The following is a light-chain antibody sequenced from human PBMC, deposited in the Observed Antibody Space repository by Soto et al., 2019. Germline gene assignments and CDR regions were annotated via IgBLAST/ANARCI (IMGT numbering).Light chain of an antibody. V-gene: IGKV1-27*01. CDR1: QGISHY. CDR3: QKYDNGPFT. Sequence: DIQMTQSPSSLSASVGDSVTITCRATQGISHYLAWYQQRPGRAPKLLIYAASTLHSGVPSRFSGSGSGTDFTLTISSLQPEDVGTYYCQKYDNGPFTFGPGTKVDLK. CDR2: AAS. J-gene: IGKJ3*01.